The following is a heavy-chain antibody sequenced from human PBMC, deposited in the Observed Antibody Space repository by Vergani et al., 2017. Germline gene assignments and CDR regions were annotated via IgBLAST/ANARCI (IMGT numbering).Heavy chain of an antibody. D-gene: IGHD3-3*01. CDR3: AKTHDFSSLYSSYNWFDP. Sequence: EVQLVQSGAEVKKPEESLKISCQCSGYSITNYWIAWVRQRPGKGLEWMCIIYPGDSDVRYSPSFQGQVTMSVDKSLSTAYLKCSSLKASDTATYYCAKTHDFSSLYSSYNWFDPWGQGTQVTVSS. V-gene: IGHV5-51*03. CDR1: GYSITNYW. J-gene: IGHJ5*02. CDR2: IYPGDSDV.